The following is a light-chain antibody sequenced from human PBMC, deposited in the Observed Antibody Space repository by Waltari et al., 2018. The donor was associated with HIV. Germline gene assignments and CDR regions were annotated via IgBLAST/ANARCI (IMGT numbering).Light chain of an antibody. Sequence: EIVMTQSPATLSVSPGERVTLSCRASQSIAKNLAWYQQKPGQAPRLLMYGVSTRATGIPARFSGSGSWTEFTLTISSLQSEDLAVYYCQQYYSTPLYTFGQGTQLEIK. V-gene: IGKV3-15*01. CDR1: QSIAKN. CDR3: QQYYSTPLYT. CDR2: GVS. J-gene: IGKJ2*01.